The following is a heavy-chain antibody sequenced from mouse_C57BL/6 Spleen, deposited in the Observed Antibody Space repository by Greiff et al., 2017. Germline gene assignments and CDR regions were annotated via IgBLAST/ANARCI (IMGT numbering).Heavy chain of an antibody. Sequence: VQLQQSGAELVRPGSSVKLSCKASGYAFSSYWMNWVKQRPGKGLEWIGQIYPGDGDTNYNGKFKGKATLTADKSSSTAYMQLSSLTSEDSAVYVCARKWIYYSDYWGQGTTLTVSS. CDR3: ARKWIYYSDY. V-gene: IGHV1-80*01. J-gene: IGHJ2*01. CDR2: IYPGDGDT. CDR1: GYAFSSYW.